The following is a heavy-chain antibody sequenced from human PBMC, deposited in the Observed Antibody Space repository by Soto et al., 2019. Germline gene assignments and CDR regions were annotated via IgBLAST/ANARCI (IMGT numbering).Heavy chain of an antibody. Sequence: QVQLVQSGAEVKKPGASVKVSCKASGYTFTSYDINWVRQATGQGLEWMVWMNPNSGNTASAQKFQGRVTMTRNTSISTAYMEWSSLTSEDTAVYYCARGRPYYGDYWGQGTLVTVSS. CDR2: MNPNSGNT. CDR3: ARGRPYYGDY. V-gene: IGHV1-8*01. J-gene: IGHJ4*02. CDR1: GYTFTSYD.